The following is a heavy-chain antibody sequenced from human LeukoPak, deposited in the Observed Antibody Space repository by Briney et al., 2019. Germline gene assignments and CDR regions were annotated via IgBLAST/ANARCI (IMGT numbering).Heavy chain of an antibody. CDR1: GFTFNRFG. CDR3: ARSYVSSVVFSGFDY. J-gene: IGHJ4*02. Sequence: PGGSLRLSCAASGFTFNRFGMHWVRQAPGKGLEWVAVMSYDGRNKYYSGSVRGRFSISRDNSKNTLYLQMTGLRPEDTALYYCARSYVSSVVFSGFDYWGQGVLVTVSS. V-gene: IGHV3-30*03. D-gene: IGHD3-16*01. CDR2: MSYDGRNK.